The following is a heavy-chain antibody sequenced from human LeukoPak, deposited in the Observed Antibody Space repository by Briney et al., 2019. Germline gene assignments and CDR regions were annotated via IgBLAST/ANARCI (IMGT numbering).Heavy chain of an antibody. V-gene: IGHV3-30*03. Sequence: SGGSLRLSCAASGFTFSSYGMHWVRQAPGKGLEWVAVISYDGSNKYYADSVKGRFTISRDNSKNTLCLQMNSLRAEDTAVYYCARGGGAVALYWGQGTLVTVSP. J-gene: IGHJ4*02. D-gene: IGHD3-16*01. CDR2: ISYDGSNK. CDR1: GFTFSSYG. CDR3: ARGGGAVALY.